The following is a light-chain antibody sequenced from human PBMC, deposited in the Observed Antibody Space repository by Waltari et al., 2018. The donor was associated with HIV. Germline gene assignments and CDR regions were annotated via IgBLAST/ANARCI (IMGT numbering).Light chain of an antibody. CDR3: GAWDSSLSAVV. J-gene: IGLJ1*01. CDR2: DNN. CDR1: NSNIGNNQ. V-gene: IGLV1-51*01. Sequence: QSVLTQPPSVSAAPGQKVTISCSGSNSNIGNNQVSWYQQLPGTAPKLLIYDNNKRPSGIPDRVSASKSCTSATLGITGLQTGDEAEYYGGAWDSSLSAVVFGTGTKVTVL.